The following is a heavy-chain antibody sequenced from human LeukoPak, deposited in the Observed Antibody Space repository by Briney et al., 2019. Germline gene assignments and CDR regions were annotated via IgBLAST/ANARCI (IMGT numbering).Heavy chain of an antibody. Sequence: PSETLSLTCTVSGGSISSGGYYWSWIRQHPGKGLEWIGYIYYSGSTYYNPSLKSRVTISVDTSKNQFSLKLSSVTAADTAVYYCARDGYGNWIDPWGQGTLVTVSS. J-gene: IGHJ5*02. CDR2: IYYSGST. D-gene: IGHD1-1*01. CDR3: ARDGYGNWIDP. CDR1: GGSISSGGYY. V-gene: IGHV4-31*03.